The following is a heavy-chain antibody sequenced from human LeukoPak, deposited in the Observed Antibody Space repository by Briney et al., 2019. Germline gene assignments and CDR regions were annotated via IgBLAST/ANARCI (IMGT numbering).Heavy chain of an antibody. D-gene: IGHD6-13*01. CDR2: IYTSGST. J-gene: IGHJ6*03. CDR3: ARSTSIAAAKRSYYYYYYMDV. Sequence: PSETLSLTCTVSGGSISSYYWSWIRQPAGKGLEWIGRIYTSGSTNYNPSLKSRVTMSVDTSKNQFSLKLSSVTAADTAVYYCARSTSIAAAKRSYYYYYYMDVWGKGTTVTVSS. CDR1: GGSISSYY. V-gene: IGHV4-4*07.